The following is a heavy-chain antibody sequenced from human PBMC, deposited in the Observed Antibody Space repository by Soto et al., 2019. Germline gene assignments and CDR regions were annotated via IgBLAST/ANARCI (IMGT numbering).Heavy chain of an antibody. D-gene: IGHD2-8*01. J-gene: IGHJ5*02. CDR2: IIPILGIA. CDR1: GGTFSSYT. Sequence: GASVKVSCKASGGTFSSYTISWVRQAPGQGLEWMGRIIPILGIANYAQKFQGRVTITADKSTSTAYMELSSLRSEDTAVYYCALDFKGPGLWVYAPPNWFDPWGQGTLVTVSS. CDR3: ALDFKGPGLWVYAPPNWFDP. V-gene: IGHV1-69*02.